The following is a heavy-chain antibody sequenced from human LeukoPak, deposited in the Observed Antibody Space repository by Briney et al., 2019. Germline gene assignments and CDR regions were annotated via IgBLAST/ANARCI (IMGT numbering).Heavy chain of an antibody. CDR2: IYYSGST. CDR1: GGSISSYY. V-gene: IGHV4-59*08. D-gene: IGHD6-13*01. Sequence: SETLSLTCTVSGGSISSYYWSWIRQPPGKGLEWIGYIYYSGSTNYNPSLKSRVTISVDTSKNQFSLKPSSVTAADTAVYYCARPSSSWYWYFDLWGRGTLVTVSS. J-gene: IGHJ2*01. CDR3: ARPSSSWYWYFDL.